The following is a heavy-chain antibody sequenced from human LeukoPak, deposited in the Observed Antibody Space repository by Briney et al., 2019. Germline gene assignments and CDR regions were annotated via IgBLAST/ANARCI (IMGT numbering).Heavy chain of an antibody. Sequence: GGSLRLSCAASGFTFSSYAMHWVRQAPGKGLEWVAVISYDGSNKYYADSVKGRFTISRDNSKNTLYLQMNSLRAEDTAVYYCARDSLLGYCSGGSCYSSEVDYWGQGTLVTVSS. J-gene: IGHJ4*02. V-gene: IGHV3-30-3*01. CDR3: ARDSLLGYCSGGSCYSSEVDY. CDR2: ISYDGSNK. D-gene: IGHD2-15*01. CDR1: GFTFSSYA.